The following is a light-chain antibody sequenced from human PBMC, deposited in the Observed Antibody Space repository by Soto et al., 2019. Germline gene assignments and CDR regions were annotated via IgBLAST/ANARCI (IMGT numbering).Light chain of an antibody. CDR1: QPIDRY. J-gene: IGKJ5*01. Sequence: DTQMTQSPSSLSASVGDRVTITCRASQPIDRYLNWYRQRPGKAPNLLIYAASNLQTGVPSRFSASRSDTDYTLVISSVQPEDVGTYYCQQTYSMSPITFGQGTRLEIK. CDR3: QQTYSMSPIT. V-gene: IGKV1-39*01. CDR2: AAS.